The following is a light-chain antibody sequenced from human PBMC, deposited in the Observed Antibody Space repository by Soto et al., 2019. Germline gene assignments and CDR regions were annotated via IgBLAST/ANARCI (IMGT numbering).Light chain of an antibody. CDR1: SSDVGGYNY. J-gene: IGLJ2*01. CDR3: SSYTSSSTSYVV. V-gene: IGLV2-14*01. Sequence: QSAPTQPASVSGSPGQSITISCTGTSSDVGGYNYVSWYQQHPGKAPKLMIYDVSNRPSGVSNRFSGSKSGNTASLTISGLQAEDEADYYCSSYTSSSTSYVVFGGGTKLTVL. CDR2: DVS.